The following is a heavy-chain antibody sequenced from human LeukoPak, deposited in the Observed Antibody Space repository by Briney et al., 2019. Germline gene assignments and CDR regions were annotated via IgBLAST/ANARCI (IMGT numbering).Heavy chain of an antibody. D-gene: IGHD3-3*01. CDR2: ISGSGGST. Sequence: GGSLRLSCAASGFTFSSYAMSWVRQAPGKGLEWVSAISGSGGSTYYADSVKGRFTISRDNSKNTLYLQMNSLRAEDAAVYYCAKDYDFWSGYSFDYWGQGTLVTVSS. V-gene: IGHV3-23*01. CDR1: GFTFSSYA. CDR3: AKDYDFWSGYSFDY. J-gene: IGHJ4*02.